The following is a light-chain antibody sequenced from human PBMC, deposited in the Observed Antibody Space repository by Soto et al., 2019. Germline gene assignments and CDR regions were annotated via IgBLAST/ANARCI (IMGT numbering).Light chain of an antibody. Sequence: EIVLTQSPATLSLSPGERATLSCRASQSVSKYLAWYQQRPGQAPRLLIFDVSYRATGTPARFMGSGSGTDFTLTISSLEPEDFAVYYGQQRTNWQLTFGGGTRVEIK. CDR2: DVS. J-gene: IGKJ4*01. CDR1: QSVSKY. V-gene: IGKV3-11*01. CDR3: QQRTNWQLT.